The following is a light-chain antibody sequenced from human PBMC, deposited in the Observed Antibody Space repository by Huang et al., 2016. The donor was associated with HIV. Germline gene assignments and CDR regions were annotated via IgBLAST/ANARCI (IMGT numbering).Light chain of an antibody. Sequence: DIQMTQSPSSLSVSVGDRVTITCRASQNINNYLNWYQQRPGKATNLLIFGASSLQNGGPARFSGSGSGTVFTLTISSLQPEDFATYYCQQTSTAPMYSFGQGTELEIK. CDR3: QQTSTAPMYS. CDR1: QNINNY. J-gene: IGKJ2*03. V-gene: IGKV1-39*01. CDR2: GAS.